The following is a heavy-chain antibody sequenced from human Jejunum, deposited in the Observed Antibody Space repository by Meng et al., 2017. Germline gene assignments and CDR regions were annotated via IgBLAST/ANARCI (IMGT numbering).Heavy chain of an antibody. CDR2: MWRDGTNQ. CDR3: ARGHSSGWYGYFSH. V-gene: IGHV3-33*01. Sequence: GGSLRLSCAASGFIFSEFGMHWVRQAPDKGLEWVAVMWRDGTNQYYADSVEGRFIVSRDNSRNTLSLQMNSLRDEDTAVYYCARGHSSGWYGYFSHWGQGTLVTVSS. D-gene: IGHD6-19*01. CDR1: GFIFSEFG. J-gene: IGHJ4*02.